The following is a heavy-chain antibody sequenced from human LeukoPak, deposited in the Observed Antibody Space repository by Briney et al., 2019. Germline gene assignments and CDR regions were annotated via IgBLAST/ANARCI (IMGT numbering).Heavy chain of an antibody. Sequence: SETLSLTCAVYGGSFSGYYWSWIRQPPGKGLEWIGEINHSGSTNYNPSLKGRVTISVDTSKNQFSLKLSSVTAADTAVYYCARPITMIVTINPHAFDIWGQGTMVTVSS. V-gene: IGHV4-34*01. CDR1: GGSFSGYY. D-gene: IGHD3-22*01. CDR2: INHSGST. J-gene: IGHJ3*02. CDR3: ARPITMIVTINPHAFDI.